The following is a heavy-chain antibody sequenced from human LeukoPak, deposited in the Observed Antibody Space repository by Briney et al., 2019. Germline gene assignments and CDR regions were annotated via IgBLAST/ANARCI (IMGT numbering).Heavy chain of an antibody. V-gene: IGHV4-59*01. CDR2: IYYSGST. J-gene: IGHJ6*02. CDR1: GGSISSYY. CDR3: ARVKPQDPHYDILTGSRIYYYYFGMDV. Sequence: PSETLSLTCTVSGGSISSYYWSWIRQPPGKGLEWIGYIYYSGSTNYNPSLKSRVTISVDTSKNQFSLKLSSVTAADTAVYYCARVKPQDPHYDILTGSRIYYYYFGMDVWGQGATVTVSS. D-gene: IGHD3-9*01.